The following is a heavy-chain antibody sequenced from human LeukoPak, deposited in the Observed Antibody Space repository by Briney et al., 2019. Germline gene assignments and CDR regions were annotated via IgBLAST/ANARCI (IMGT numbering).Heavy chain of an antibody. CDR1: GFTFSSYA. D-gene: IGHD3-3*01. V-gene: IGHV3-23*01. Sequence: PGGSLRLSCAASGFTFSSYAMSWVRESPGKGLEWVSAISGSGGSTYYADSVKGRFTISRHNSQNTLYLKMNCLRDEDTGVYYCGRGDDFWSGYNWFDPWGQGTLVTVSS. CDR3: GRGDDFWSGYNWFDP. CDR2: ISGSGGST. J-gene: IGHJ5*02.